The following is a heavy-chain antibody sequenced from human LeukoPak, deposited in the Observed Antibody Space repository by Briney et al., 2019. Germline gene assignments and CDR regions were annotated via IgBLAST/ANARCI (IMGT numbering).Heavy chain of an antibody. CDR1: GYTFTSYG. J-gene: IGHJ6*02. CDR3: VRHIKPAGPWDGTDV. Sequence: ASVKVSCKASGYTFTSYGISWVRQAPGQGLEWVAWISAYNSNKNSAEKFQGRVTMTIDTSTSTAYMELRSLKSDDTAVYYCVRHIKPAGPWDGTDVWGQGTTVIVSS. V-gene: IGHV1-18*04. D-gene: IGHD1-26*01. CDR2: ISAYNSNK.